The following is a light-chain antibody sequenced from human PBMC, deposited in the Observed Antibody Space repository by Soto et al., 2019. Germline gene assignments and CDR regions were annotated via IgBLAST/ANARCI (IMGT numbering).Light chain of an antibody. V-gene: IGKV1-39*01. CDR3: QQSYSTMAT. CDR2: AAS. J-gene: IGKJ1*01. CDR1: QSIRTY. Sequence: DFQMTQSPSSLSASIGDRVTITCRASQSIRTYLNWYQQKPGKAPQLLIYAASRLQSGVPSRFSGSGSGTDFTLTISSLHPEDFATYYCQQSYSTMATF.